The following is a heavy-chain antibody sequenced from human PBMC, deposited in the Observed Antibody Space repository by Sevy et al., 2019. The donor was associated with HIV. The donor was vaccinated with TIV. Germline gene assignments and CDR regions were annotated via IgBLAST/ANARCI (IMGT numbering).Heavy chain of an antibody. J-gene: IGHJ6*02. CDR2: IKRDGSEK. CDR1: GFTFSTYW. Sequence: GGSLRLSCAASGFTFSTYWMSWVRQAPGKGLEWVANIKRDGSEKYYVDSVRGRFTISRDNAKNSMYLQMNSLRAEDMAVYYCARDCNSATCLWGLDVWGQGTTVTVSS. D-gene: IGHD1-26*01. V-gene: IGHV3-7*03. CDR3: ARDCNSATCLWGLDV.